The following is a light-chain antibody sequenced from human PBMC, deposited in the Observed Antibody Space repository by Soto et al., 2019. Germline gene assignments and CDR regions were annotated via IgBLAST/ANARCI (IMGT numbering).Light chain of an antibody. J-gene: IGKJ1*01. Sequence: DIVMTQTPLSLSVTPGQPASISCKSSQSLLHSDGKTYLYWYLQKPGQPPQLXIYEVSNRFSGVPDRFSGSRSGPDFTLTISSLQPEDFATYYCQQSYSSPPTFGQGTKVDIK. CDR2: EVS. V-gene: IGKV2D-29*01. CDR3: QQSYSSPPT. CDR1: QSLLHSDGKTY.